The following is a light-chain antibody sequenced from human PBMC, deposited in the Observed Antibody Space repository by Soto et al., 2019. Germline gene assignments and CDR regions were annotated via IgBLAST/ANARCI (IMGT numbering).Light chain of an antibody. J-gene: IGKJ4*01. Sequence: IVLTQSPGTLSLSPVERATLSFRASQSVSSSYLAWYQQKPGQAPRLLIYGASSRATGSPDRFSGSGSGTDFTLTISRLEPEDFAVYYCQQYGSSPLTFGGGTKVDI. V-gene: IGKV3-20*01. CDR2: GAS. CDR1: QSVSSSY. CDR3: QQYGSSPLT.